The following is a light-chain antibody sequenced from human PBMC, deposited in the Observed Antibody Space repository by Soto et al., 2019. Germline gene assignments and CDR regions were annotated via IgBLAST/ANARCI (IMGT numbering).Light chain of an antibody. CDR3: QQYVSSPWA. CDR2: GAS. V-gene: IGKV3-15*01. J-gene: IGKJ1*01. CDR1: QSVSIN. Sequence: TVLTQSPATLSVSPGERASLSCRASQSVSINLAWYQQKPGQAPRLLIYGASTRATGIPARFSGSGSGTEFTLTINSLQSEDFAVYYCQQYVSSPWAFGQGTKVDIK.